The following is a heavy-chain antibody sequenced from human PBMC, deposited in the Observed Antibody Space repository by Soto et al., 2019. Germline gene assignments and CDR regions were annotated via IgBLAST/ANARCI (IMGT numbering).Heavy chain of an antibody. D-gene: IGHD5-18*01. Sequence: PSETLALTCTVSGDSISSYYWSWIRQPPGKGLEWIGYIYYSGSTNYNPSLESRLTISVDTSKNQFSLKLSSVTAADTAVYYCARHSRKQLWSHFDYWGQGILVTVSS. V-gene: IGHV4-59*08. CDR1: GDSISSYY. CDR3: ARHSRKQLWSHFDY. CDR2: IYYSGST. J-gene: IGHJ4*02.